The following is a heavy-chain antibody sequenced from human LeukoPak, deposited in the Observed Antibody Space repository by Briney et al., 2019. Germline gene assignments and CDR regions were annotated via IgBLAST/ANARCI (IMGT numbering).Heavy chain of an antibody. V-gene: IGHV4-59*08. J-gene: IGHJ4*02. CDR3: ARLRYFDWFGFDY. CDR2: IYYSGST. D-gene: IGHD3-9*01. Sequence: SETLSLTCTVSGGSISSYYWSWIRQPPGEGLEWIGYIYYSGSTNYNPSLKSRVTISVDTSKNQFSLKLSSVTAADTAAYYCARLRYFDWFGFDYWGQGTLVTVSS. CDR1: GGSISSYY.